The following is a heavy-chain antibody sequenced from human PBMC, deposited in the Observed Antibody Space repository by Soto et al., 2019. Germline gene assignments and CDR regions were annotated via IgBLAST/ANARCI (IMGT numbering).Heavy chain of an antibody. D-gene: IGHD2-15*01. CDR2: INPSGGST. V-gene: IGHV1-46*01. J-gene: IGHJ4*02. CDR3: AVYCSGGSCYSGVDY. Sequence: PSVKVSCKASGYTFTSYYMHWVRQAPGQGLEWMGIINPSGGSTSYAQKFQGRVTMTRDTSTSTVYMELSSLRSEDTAVYYCAVYCSGGSCYSGVDYWGQGTLVTVSS. CDR1: GYTFTSYY.